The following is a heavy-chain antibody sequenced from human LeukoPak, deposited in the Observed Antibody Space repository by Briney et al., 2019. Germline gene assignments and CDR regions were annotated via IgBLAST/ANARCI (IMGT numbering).Heavy chain of an antibody. V-gene: IGHV4-34*01. CDR2: INHSGST. CDR1: GGSFSGYY. D-gene: IGHD4-11*01. Sequence: SETLSLTCAVYGGSFSGYYWSWIRQPPGKGLEWIGEINHSGSTNYNPSLKSRVTIPVDTSKNQFSLKLSSVTAADTAVYYCARQAGINPMTTVANYYYYYMDVWGKGTTVTVSS. CDR3: ARQAGINPMTTVANYYYYYMDV. J-gene: IGHJ6*03.